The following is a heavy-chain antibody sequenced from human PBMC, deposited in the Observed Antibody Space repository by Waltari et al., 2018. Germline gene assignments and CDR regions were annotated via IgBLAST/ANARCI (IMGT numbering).Heavy chain of an antibody. V-gene: IGHV1-8*02. Sequence: QVQLVQSGAEVKKPGASVKVSCKASGYRFTDFDFNWVRQAPGQGLEWLGWRSPSSGSRDYAQKFQGRVTMTTNTSISTAYMELSSLRSEDTAVYYCTRVSAAFYILFYWGQGTLVTVSS. CDR3: TRVSAAFYILFY. D-gene: IGHD3-3*02. CDR2: RSPSSGSR. J-gene: IGHJ4*02. CDR1: GYRFTDFD.